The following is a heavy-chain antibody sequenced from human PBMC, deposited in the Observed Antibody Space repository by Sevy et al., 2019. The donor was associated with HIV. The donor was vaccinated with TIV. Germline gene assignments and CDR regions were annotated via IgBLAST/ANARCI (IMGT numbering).Heavy chain of an antibody. CDR2: ISGSDNTI. V-gene: IGHV3-11*01. Sequence: GGSLRLSCAASGFTFSDYYMSWIRQAPGKGLEWISYISGSDNTIYYADSVKGRFTISRDKAKNSLYLQMNSLRAEDTAVYYCARHHVKDGDLGDYYYYAMDVWGQGTTVTVSS. D-gene: IGHD4-17*01. CDR1: GFTFSDYY. CDR3: ARHHVKDGDLGDYYYYAMDV. J-gene: IGHJ6*02.